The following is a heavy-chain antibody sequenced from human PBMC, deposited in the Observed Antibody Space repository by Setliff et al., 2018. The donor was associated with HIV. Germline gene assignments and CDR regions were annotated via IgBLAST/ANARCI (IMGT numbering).Heavy chain of an antibody. J-gene: IGHJ6*01. V-gene: IGHV1-18*01. CDR3: AREIGDYYDSSGYYPPTDYYYGMDV. CDR1: GYTFTSYD. D-gene: IGHD3-22*01. CDR2: ISAYNGNT. Sequence: AXVKVXXXASGYTFTSYDISWVRQAPGQGLEWMGWISAYNGNTDYAQKLQGXXXMTTDTSTSTAYMELRSLRSDDTAVYYCAREIGDYYDSSGYYPPTDYYYGMDVWGXGTTVTVSS.